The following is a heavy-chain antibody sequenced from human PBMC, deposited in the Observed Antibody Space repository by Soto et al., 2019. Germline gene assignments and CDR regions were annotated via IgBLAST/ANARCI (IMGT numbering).Heavy chain of an antibody. V-gene: IGHV1-18*01. CDR3: ARDRSSNDF. J-gene: IGHJ4*02. CDR1: GYTFSDYG. CDR2: ISAYNGHT. Sequence: QVPLVQSGAEVKEPGASVKVSCKASGYTFSDYGISWVRQAPGQGLEWMGWISAYNGHTDYAQSLQGRVTMTTDTSTSTAYMELRSLKSDDTAVYYCARDRSSNDFWGQGTLVTVSS. D-gene: IGHD2-15*01.